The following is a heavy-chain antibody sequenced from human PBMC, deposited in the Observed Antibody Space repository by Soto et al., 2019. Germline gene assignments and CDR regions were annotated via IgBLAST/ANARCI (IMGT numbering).Heavy chain of an antibody. V-gene: IGHV4-59*01. D-gene: IGHD3-3*01. CDR1: GGSISSYY. CDR2: IYYSGST. CDR3: EREWVWDFWSGYNNGMDV. Sequence: SETLSLTCTVSGGSISSYYWSWIRQPPGKGLEWIGYIYYSGSTNYNPSLKSRVTISVDTSKNQFSLKLSSVTAADTAVYYCEREWVWDFWSGYNNGMDVWGQGNTVTVSS. J-gene: IGHJ6*02.